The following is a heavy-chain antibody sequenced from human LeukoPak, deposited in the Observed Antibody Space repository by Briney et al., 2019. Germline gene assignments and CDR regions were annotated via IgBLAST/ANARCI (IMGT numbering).Heavy chain of an antibody. CDR1: GYSISSDYY. D-gene: IGHD2-2*01. CDR2: IFHNGNT. CDR3: ARAIVVVPAAMAWFDP. Sequence: SETLSLTCTVSGYSISSDYYWGWIRQPPGKGLEWIGNIFHNGNTYYNPSLKSRVTMSIDTSKKQFSLKLRTATAADTAVYYCARAIVVVPAAMAWFDPWGQGTLVTVSS. J-gene: IGHJ5*02. V-gene: IGHV4-38-2*02.